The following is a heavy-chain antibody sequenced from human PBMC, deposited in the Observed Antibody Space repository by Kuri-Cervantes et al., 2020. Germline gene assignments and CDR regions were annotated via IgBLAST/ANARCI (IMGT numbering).Heavy chain of an antibody. CDR3: ARDARDDAFDI. Sequence: SEILSLTRTASGGSISSSSNYWSWIRQPPGKGLEWIGYIYYSGSTNYNPSLKSRVTISVDTSKNQFSLKLSSVTAADTAVYYCARDARDDAFDIWGQGTMVTVSS. V-gene: IGHV4-61*01. J-gene: IGHJ3*02. CDR2: IYYSGST. CDR1: GGSISSSSNY.